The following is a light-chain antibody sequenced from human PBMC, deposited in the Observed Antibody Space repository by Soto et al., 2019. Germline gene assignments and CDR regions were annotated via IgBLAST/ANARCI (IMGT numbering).Light chain of an antibody. Sequence: QSVLTQPPSVSGAPGQRVTISCTGSSSNIGANYDVHWYQHRPGTAPKLLIFGNNNRPSGVPDRFSGSKSGTSASLAITGLQAEDEGDYYCQSYDSTLSASYVFGTGTKVT. V-gene: IGLV1-40*01. CDR2: GNN. CDR3: QSYDSTLSASYV. CDR1: SSNIGANYD. J-gene: IGLJ1*01.